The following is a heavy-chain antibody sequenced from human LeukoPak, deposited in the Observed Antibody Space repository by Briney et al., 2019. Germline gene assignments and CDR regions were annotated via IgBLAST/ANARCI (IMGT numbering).Heavy chain of an antibody. CDR1: GGTFSSYA. CDR2: IIPIFGTA. CDR3: ARFDGEQQLGRFDP. Sequence: SVKVSCKASGGTFSSYAISWVRQAPGQGLEWMGGIIPIFGTANYAQKLQGRVKITADESTSTAYMELSSLRSEDTAVYYCARFDGEQQLGRFDPWGQGTLVTVSS. D-gene: IGHD6-13*01. V-gene: IGHV1-69*01. J-gene: IGHJ5*02.